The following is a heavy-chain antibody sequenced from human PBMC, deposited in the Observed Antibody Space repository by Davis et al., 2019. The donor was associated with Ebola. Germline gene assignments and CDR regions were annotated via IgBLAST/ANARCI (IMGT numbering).Heavy chain of an antibody. CDR1: GDTFTSYY. J-gene: IGHJ4*02. CDR2: INPSGGST. D-gene: IGHD3-10*01. V-gene: IGHV1-46*01. Sequence: ASAKVSCKASGDTFTSYYMHWVRQAPGQGLEWMGIINPSGGSTSYAQKFQGRVTMTRDTSTSTVYMKLSRLRSDDTAVYYCAVSASGYYFDYWGQGTLVTVSS. CDR3: AVSASGYYFDY.